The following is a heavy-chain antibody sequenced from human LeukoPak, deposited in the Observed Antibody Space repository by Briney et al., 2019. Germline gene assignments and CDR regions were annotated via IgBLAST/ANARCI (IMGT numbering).Heavy chain of an antibody. Sequence: GGSLRLSCAASGFTFSSYAMSWVRQAPGKGLEWVSGINWNGGSTGYADSVKGRFTISRDNAKNSLYLQMNSLRAEDTALYYCARAYSSSSFLDYWGQGTLVTVSS. CDR1: GFTFSSYA. V-gene: IGHV3-20*04. CDR2: INWNGGST. D-gene: IGHD6-6*01. CDR3: ARAYSSSSFLDY. J-gene: IGHJ4*02.